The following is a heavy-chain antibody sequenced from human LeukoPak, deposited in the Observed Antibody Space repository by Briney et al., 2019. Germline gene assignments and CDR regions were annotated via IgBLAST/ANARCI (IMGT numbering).Heavy chain of an antibody. J-gene: IGHJ5*02. CDR1: GGSISTYY. CDR2: ISYGNT. D-gene: IGHD5-18*01. Sequence: SETLSLTCSVSGGSISTYYWNWIRQTPGKGLEWIGHISYGNTDYNPSPKSRATISVDTSKNQFSLKLTSVTAADTAVYYCARDKAHSYGRYFDPWGQGALVTVSS. V-gene: IGHV4-59*01. CDR3: ARDKAHSYGRYFDP.